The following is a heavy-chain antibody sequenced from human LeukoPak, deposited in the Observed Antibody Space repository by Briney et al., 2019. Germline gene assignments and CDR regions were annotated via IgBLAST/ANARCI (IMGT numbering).Heavy chain of an antibody. Sequence: ASVKVSCKASGYTFTSYAISWVRQAPGQGLEWMGGIIPIFGTANYAQKFQGRVTMTTDTSTSTAYMELRSLRSDDTAVYYCARGGAAAFDYWGQGTLVTVSS. CDR1: GYTFTSYA. CDR2: IIPIFGTA. CDR3: ARGGAAAFDY. J-gene: IGHJ4*02. V-gene: IGHV1-18*01. D-gene: IGHD5-12*01.